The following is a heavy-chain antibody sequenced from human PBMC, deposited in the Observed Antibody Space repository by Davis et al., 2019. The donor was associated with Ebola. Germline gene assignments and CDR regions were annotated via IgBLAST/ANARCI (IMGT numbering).Heavy chain of an antibody. V-gene: IGHV4-59*08. J-gene: IGHJ4*02. CDR3: ARQGTVTSPSFDY. D-gene: IGHD4-17*01. CDR1: GGSITNSY. CDR2: LSNSGTT. Sequence: MPSETLSLTCSVSGGSITNSYWSWIRQPPGKGLEWIGFLSNSGTTNYNPSLKSRVTTSVDTSKNQLSLRLTSVTAADTAVYYCARQGTVTSPSFDYWGQGTLVVVSS.